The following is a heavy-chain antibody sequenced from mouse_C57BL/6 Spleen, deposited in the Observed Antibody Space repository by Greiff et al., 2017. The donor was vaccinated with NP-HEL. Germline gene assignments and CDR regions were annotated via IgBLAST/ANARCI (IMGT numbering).Heavy chain of an antibody. Sequence: EVQLQQSGPELVKPGASVKISCKASGYTFTDYYMNWVKQSHGKSLEWIGDINPNNGGTSYNQKFKGKATLTVDKSSSTAYMELRSLTSEDSAVYYCAIPYYYGSSYGFAYWGQGTLVTVSA. CDR2: INPNNGGT. CDR1: GYTFTDYY. V-gene: IGHV1-26*01. J-gene: IGHJ3*01. D-gene: IGHD1-1*01. CDR3: AIPYYYGSSYGFAY.